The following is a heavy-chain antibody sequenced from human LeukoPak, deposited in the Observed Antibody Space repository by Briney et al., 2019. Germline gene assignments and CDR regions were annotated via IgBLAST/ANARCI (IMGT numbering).Heavy chain of an antibody. V-gene: IGHV3-48*01. CDR1: GFTFSSYS. CDR2: ISSSSSTI. D-gene: IGHD4-17*01. Sequence: GGSLRLSCAASGFTFSSYSMNWVRQAPGKGLEWVSYISSSSSTIYYADSVKGRFTISRDNAKNSLYLQMNSLRAEDTAVYYCARDLVVLGDPGDYWGQGTLVTVSS. CDR3: ARDLVVLGDPGDY. J-gene: IGHJ4*02.